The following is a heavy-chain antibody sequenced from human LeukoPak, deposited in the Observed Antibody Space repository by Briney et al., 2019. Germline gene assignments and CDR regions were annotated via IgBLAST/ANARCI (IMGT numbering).Heavy chain of an antibody. CDR3: AKDFSTGEDY. CDR1: GFTFSDYA. Sequence: GGSLRLSCAASGFTFSDYAMRWVRQAPGKGLEWLSEISGGGDGAYHADSVKGRFTISRDNSKNTLYLQMNSLRAEDTAVYYCAKDFSTGEDYWGQGTLVTVSS. D-gene: IGHD7-27*01. V-gene: IGHV3-23*01. CDR2: ISGGGDGA. J-gene: IGHJ4*02.